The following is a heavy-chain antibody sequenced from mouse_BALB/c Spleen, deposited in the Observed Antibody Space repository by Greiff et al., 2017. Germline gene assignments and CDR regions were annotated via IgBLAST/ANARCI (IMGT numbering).Heavy chain of an antibody. D-gene: IGHD2-4*01. CDR3: TRWDDYDGYFDV. CDR2: ISSGGSYT. V-gene: IGHV5-6-4*01. J-gene: IGHJ1*01. Sequence: EVKVVESGGGLVKPGGSLKLSCAASGFTFSSYTMSWVRQTPEKRLEWVATISSGGSYTYYPDSVKGRFTISRDNAKNTLYLQMSSLKSEDTAMYYCTRWDDYDGYFDVWGAGTTVTVSS. CDR1: GFTFSSYT.